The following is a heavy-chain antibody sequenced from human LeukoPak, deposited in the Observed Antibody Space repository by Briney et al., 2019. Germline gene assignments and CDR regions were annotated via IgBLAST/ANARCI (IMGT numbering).Heavy chain of an antibody. Sequence: GGSLRLSCAASGFTFSSYEMNWVRQAPGKGLVWVSYISSSGSTIYYADSVKGRFTISRDNAKNSLYLQMNSLRAEDTAVYYCARDGGGQQLIVFDYWGQGTLVTVSS. CDR1: GFTFSSYE. CDR3: ARDGGGQQLIVFDY. D-gene: IGHD6-13*01. CDR2: ISSSGSTI. V-gene: IGHV3-48*03. J-gene: IGHJ4*02.